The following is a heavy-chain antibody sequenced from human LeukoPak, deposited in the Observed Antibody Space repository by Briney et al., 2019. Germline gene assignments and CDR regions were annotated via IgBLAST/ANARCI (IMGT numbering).Heavy chain of an antibody. CDR2: INHSGST. CDR3: ARISYGDTFHY. CDR1: GFTVSSNY. V-gene: IGHV4-34*01. J-gene: IGHJ4*02. D-gene: IGHD5-18*01. Sequence: PGGSLRLSCAASGFTVSSNYMSWIRQPPGKGLEWIGEINHSGSTNYNPSLKSRVTISVDTSKNQFSLKLSSVTAADTAVYYCARISYGDTFHYWGQGTLVTVSS.